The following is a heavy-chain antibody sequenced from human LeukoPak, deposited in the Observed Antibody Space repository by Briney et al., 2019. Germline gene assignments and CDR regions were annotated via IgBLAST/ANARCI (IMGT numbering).Heavy chain of an antibody. D-gene: IGHD3-3*01. V-gene: IGHV3-21*01. CDR3: ARSYFFTIFGVDAFDI. CDR2: ISTSSSYI. CDR1: GFTFSSYN. Sequence: PGGSLRLSCAASGFTFSSYNMNWVRQAPGKGLEWVSSISTSSSYIYYADSVKGRFTISRDNAKNSLYLQMNSLRAEDTAVYYCARSYFFTIFGVDAFDIWGQGTMVTVSS. J-gene: IGHJ3*02.